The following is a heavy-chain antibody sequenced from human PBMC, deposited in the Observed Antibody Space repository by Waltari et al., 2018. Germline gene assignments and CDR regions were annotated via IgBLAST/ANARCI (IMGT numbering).Heavy chain of an antibody. CDR3: ARSSEYCGGDCYLKWFDP. Sequence: EVQLVQSGAEVKKPGESLKISCKGSGYSFTSYWIGWVRQMPGKGLEWMGIIYPGDSDTRYSPSFQGQVTISADKSISTAYLQWISLKASDTAMYYCARSSEYCGGDCYLKWFDPWGQGTLVTVSS. D-gene: IGHD2-21*01. CDR1: GYSFTSYW. V-gene: IGHV5-51*03. J-gene: IGHJ5*02. CDR2: IYPGDSDT.